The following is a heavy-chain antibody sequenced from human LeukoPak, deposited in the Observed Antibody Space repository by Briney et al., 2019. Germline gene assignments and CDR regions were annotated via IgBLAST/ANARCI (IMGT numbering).Heavy chain of an antibody. D-gene: IGHD1-26*01. CDR3: ILNSGKYYIFNY. CDR1: GYTFSNYG. CDR2: ISIYNGNT. J-gene: IGHJ4*02. V-gene: IGHV1-18*01. Sequence: ASVKVSCKPSGYTFSNYGITWVRQAPGQGLEWMGWISIYNGNTKYAQKLQGRVTMTTDTSTSTAYMELRSLRSDDTAVYYCILNSGKYYIFNYWGQETLVTVSS.